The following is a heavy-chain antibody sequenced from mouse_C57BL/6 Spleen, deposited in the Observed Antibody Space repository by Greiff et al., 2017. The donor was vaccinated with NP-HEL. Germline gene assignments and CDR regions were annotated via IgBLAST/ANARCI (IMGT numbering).Heavy chain of an antibody. CDR1: GFSLTSYG. D-gene: IGHD2-4*01. J-gene: IGHJ4*01. CDR2: IWSGGST. CDR3: AKNEDYGYYYAMDY. Sequence: QVQLKQSGPGLVQPSQSLSITCTVSGFSLTSYGVHWVRQPPGKGLEWLGVIWSGGSTDYNAAFISRLSISKDNSKSQVFFKMNSLQADDTAIYYCAKNEDYGYYYAMDYLGQGTSVTVSS. V-gene: IGHV2-4*01.